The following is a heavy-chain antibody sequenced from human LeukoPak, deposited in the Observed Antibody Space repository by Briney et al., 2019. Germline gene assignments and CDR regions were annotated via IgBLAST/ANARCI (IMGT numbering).Heavy chain of an antibody. D-gene: IGHD4-23*01. Sequence: PGGSLRLSCAASGFTFSSYGMSWVRQAPGKGLEWVSSISLNPANTYYADSVKGRFTISRDNSKNTLHLLMNGLRGGDTALYYCARVRGGNRGDAFDIWGQGTMVTVSS. CDR2: ISLNPANT. CDR3: ARVRGGNRGDAFDI. CDR1: GFTFSSYG. V-gene: IGHV3-23*01. J-gene: IGHJ3*02.